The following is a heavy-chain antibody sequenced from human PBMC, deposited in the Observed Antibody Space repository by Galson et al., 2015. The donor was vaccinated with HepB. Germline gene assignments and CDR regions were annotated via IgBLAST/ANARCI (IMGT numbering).Heavy chain of an antibody. CDR1: GFTFSSYA. Sequence: SLRLSCAASGFTFSSYAMHWVRQAPGKGLEWVAVISYDGSNKYYADSVKGRFTISRDNSKNTLYLQMNSLRAEDTAVYYCARDPDSSGQIFDYWGQGTLVTVSS. J-gene: IGHJ4*02. V-gene: IGHV3-30-3*01. D-gene: IGHD6-19*01. CDR2: ISYDGSNK. CDR3: ARDPDSSGQIFDY.